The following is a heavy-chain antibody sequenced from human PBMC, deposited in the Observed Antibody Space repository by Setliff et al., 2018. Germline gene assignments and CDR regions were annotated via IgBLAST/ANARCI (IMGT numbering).Heavy chain of an antibody. J-gene: IGHJ6*04. CDR2: ISSSSSSM. CDR3: ARGIICSGGSCLMDV. CDR1: GFTFSRFS. Sequence: PGGSLRLSCAASGFTFSRFSMNWVRQAPGKGLEWLSYISSSSSSMYSADSVEGRFTISRDNAKNSLYLQMNSLRAEDTAVYYCARGIICSGGSCLMDVWGKGTTVTVSS. V-gene: IGHV3-48*01. D-gene: IGHD2-15*01.